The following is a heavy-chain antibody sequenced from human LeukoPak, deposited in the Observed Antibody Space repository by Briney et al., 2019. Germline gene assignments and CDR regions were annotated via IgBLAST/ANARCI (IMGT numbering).Heavy chain of an antibody. CDR2: ISSSSSYI. CDR1: GFTFSSYS. J-gene: IGHJ4*02. CDR3: ANGPTYYYDSSGYYPGY. Sequence: GGSLRLSCAASGFTFSSYSMNWVRQAPGKGLEWVSSISSSSSYIYYADSVKGRFTISRDNAKNSLYLQMTSLRAEDTAVYYCANGPTYYYDSSGYYPGYWGQGTLVTASS. V-gene: IGHV3-21*01. D-gene: IGHD3-22*01.